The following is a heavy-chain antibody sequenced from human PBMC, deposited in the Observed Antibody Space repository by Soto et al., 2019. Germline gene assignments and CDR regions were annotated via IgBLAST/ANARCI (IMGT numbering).Heavy chain of an antibody. CDR1: GGTFSSYA. CDR2: INAGNGNT. CDR3: ANEASGSYLGY. V-gene: IGHV1-3*01. Sequence: ASVKVSCKASGGTFSSYAISWVRQAPGQRLEWMGWINAGNGNTKYSQKFQGRVTITRDTSASTAYMELSSLRSEDTAVYYCANEASGSYLGYWGQGTLVTVSS. J-gene: IGHJ4*02. D-gene: IGHD1-26*01.